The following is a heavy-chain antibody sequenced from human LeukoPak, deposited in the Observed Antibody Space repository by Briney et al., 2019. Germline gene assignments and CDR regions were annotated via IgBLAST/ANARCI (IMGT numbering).Heavy chain of an antibody. Sequence: PSETLSLTCTVSGGSISSYYWSWIRQPPGKGLEWIGYIYYSGSTNYNPSLKSRVTISVDTSKNQFSLKLSSVTAADTAVYYCASSGYSSGWYEGHWFDPWGQGTLVTVSS. CDR3: ASSGYSSGWYEGHWFDP. CDR2: IYYSGST. J-gene: IGHJ5*02. CDR1: GGSISSYY. V-gene: IGHV4-59*01. D-gene: IGHD6-19*01.